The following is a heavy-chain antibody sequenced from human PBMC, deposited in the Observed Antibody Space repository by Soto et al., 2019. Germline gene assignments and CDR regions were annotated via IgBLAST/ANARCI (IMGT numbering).Heavy chain of an antibody. J-gene: IGHJ4*02. CDR1: GFTFSYYA. CDR3: VRDRGHNSGYYELFVY. CDR2: ISYDGSDN. D-gene: IGHD3-22*01. V-gene: IGHV3-30-3*01. Sequence: QVQLVDSGGGVVQPGRSLRLSCVASGFTFSYYAMHWVRQAPGKGLEWVAVISYDGSDNQYADSVKGRFTISRDNSKNTLYLQMNSLRPEDTAVYFCVRDRGHNSGYYELFVYWGQGTLVAVSS.